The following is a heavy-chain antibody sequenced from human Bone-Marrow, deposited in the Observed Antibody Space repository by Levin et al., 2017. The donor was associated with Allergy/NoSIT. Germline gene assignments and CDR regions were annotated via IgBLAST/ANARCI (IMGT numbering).Heavy chain of an antibody. CDR3: TRLAVAGGIDY. D-gene: IGHD6-19*01. CDR1: GFTFSGSA. V-gene: IGHV3-73*01. J-gene: IGHJ4*02. Sequence: GESLKISCTASGFTFSGSAMHWVRQASGKGLEWVGRIRSKANSYATAYAASVKGRFTISRDDSKNTAYLQMNSLKIEDTAVYYCTRLAVAGGIDYWGQGTLVTVSS. CDR2: IRSKANSYAT.